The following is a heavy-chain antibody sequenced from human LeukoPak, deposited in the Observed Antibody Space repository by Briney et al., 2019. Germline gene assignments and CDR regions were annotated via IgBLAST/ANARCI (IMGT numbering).Heavy chain of an antibody. J-gene: IGHJ4*02. CDR2: INPNSGGT. Sequence: ASVKVSCKASGYTFTGYYMHWVRQAPGQGLEWMGWINPNSGGTNYAQKFQGRVTMTRGTSISTAYMELSRLRSDDTAVYYCARGLKVVPAALVYWGQGTLVTVSS. CDR1: GYTFTGYY. D-gene: IGHD2-2*01. CDR3: ARGLKVVPAALVY. V-gene: IGHV1-2*02.